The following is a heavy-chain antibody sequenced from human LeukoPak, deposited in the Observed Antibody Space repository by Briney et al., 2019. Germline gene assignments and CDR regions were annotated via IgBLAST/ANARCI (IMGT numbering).Heavy chain of an antibody. CDR3: ARDQGRGIWFGELIDAFDI. Sequence: GGSLRLSCAASGFTFSSYWMSWVRQAPGKGLEWVSSISSSSSYIYYADSVKGRFTISRDNAKNSLYLQMNSLRAEDTAVYYCARDQGRGIWFGELIDAFDIWGQGTMVTVSS. D-gene: IGHD3-10*01. J-gene: IGHJ3*02. V-gene: IGHV3-21*01. CDR1: GFTFSSYW. CDR2: ISSSSSYI.